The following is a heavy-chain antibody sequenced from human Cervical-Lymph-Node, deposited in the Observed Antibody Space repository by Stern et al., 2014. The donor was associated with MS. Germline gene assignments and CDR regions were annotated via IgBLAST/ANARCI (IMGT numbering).Heavy chain of an antibody. CDR2: INPSSGVT. CDR3: TRVRGARDTTTY. J-gene: IGHJ4*02. Sequence: QVQLVQSGAEVKKPGASVRVSCTASGYTFTAYYIHWVRQAPGEGFELLGRINPSSGVTLYADNFEGRITMTRDTSNNTAYLDLTSLRFDDTAVYYCTRVRGARDTTTYWGQGTLVTVSS. CDR1: GYTFTAYY. V-gene: IGHV1-2*06. D-gene: IGHD4-11*01.